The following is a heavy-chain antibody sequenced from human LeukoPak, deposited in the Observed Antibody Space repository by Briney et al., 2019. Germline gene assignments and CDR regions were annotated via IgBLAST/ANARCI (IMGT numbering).Heavy chain of an antibody. CDR1: GFTFSNAW. Sequence: PGGSLRLSCAASGFTFSNAWMSWVRQAPGKGLEWVGRIKSKTDGGTTDYAAPVKGRLTISRDDSKNTLYLQMNSLKTEDTAVYYCTTSNYDDAFDIWGQGTMVTVSS. J-gene: IGHJ3*02. CDR3: TTSNYDDAFDI. V-gene: IGHV3-15*01. D-gene: IGHD3-16*01. CDR2: IKSKTDGGTT.